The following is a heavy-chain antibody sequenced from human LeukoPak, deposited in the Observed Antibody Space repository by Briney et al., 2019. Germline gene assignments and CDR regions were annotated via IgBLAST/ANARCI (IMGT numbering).Heavy chain of an antibody. CDR3: AKVAVWDYYDSSGPYYFDY. J-gene: IGHJ4*02. Sequence: GGSLRLSCAASGFTFSSYGMSWVRQAPGKGLEWVSAISGSGGSTYYADSVKGRFTISRDNSKNTLYLQMNSLRAEDTAVYYCAKVAVWDYYDSSGPYYFDYWGQGTLLTVSS. CDR1: GFTFSSYG. CDR2: ISGSGGST. D-gene: IGHD3-22*01. V-gene: IGHV3-23*01.